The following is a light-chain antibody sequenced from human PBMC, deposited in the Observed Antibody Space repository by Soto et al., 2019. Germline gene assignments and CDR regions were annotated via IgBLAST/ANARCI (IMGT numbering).Light chain of an antibody. CDR2: EVS. CDR1: NSDVGGYKF. Sequence: QSALAQPPSASGSPGQSVTISCTGTNSDVGGYKFVSWYQHHPGKAPKLMIYEVSKRPSGVPDRFSGSKAGNTASLTVSGLQAGDEADYYCSSYAGSNTVVFGGGTKLTVL. J-gene: IGLJ2*01. V-gene: IGLV2-8*01. CDR3: SSYAGSNTVV.